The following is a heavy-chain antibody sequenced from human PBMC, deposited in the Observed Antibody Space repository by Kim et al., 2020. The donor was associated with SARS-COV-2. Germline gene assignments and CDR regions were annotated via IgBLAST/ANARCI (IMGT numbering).Heavy chain of an antibody. D-gene: IGHD3-16*01. V-gene: IGHV3-30*04. CDR2: IFHDGKNK. CDR1: GFTFSNYA. Sequence: GGSLRLSCAASGFTFSNYAMHWVRQAPGKGLEWVALIFHDGKNKLYADSVKGRFTISRDNSKDTLYLQMNSLRPEDTAMYYCAKDHNWSCWDWGQGTLVTVSS. J-gene: IGHJ4*02. CDR3: AKDHNWSCWD.